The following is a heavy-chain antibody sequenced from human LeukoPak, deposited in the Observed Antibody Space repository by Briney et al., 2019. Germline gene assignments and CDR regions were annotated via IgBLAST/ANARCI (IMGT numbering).Heavy chain of an antibody. CDR3: ARVGRWSSGDAFDI. Sequence: SETLSLTCAVYGGSFSGYYWSWIRQPPGKGLEWIGEINHSGSTNYNPSLKSRVTISVDTSKNQFSLKLSSVTAADTAVYYCARVGRWSSGDAFDIWGQGTMVTVSS. J-gene: IGHJ3*02. D-gene: IGHD4-23*01. V-gene: IGHV4-34*01. CDR1: GGSFSGYY. CDR2: INHSGST.